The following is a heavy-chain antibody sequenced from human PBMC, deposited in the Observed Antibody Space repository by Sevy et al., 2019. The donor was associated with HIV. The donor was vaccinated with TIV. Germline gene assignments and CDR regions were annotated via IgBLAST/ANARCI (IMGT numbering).Heavy chain of an antibody. CDR1: GFTFSSYW. J-gene: IGHJ6*02. CDR2: INSDGSST. V-gene: IGHV3-74*01. CDR3: ASPVGYSYGYIPRDGMDV. Sequence: GSLRLSCAASGFTFSSYWMHWVRQAPGKGLVWVSRINSDGSSTSYADSVKGRFTISRDNAKNTLYLQMNSLRAEDTAVYYCASPVGYSYGYIPRDGMDVWGQGTTVTVSS. D-gene: IGHD5-18*01.